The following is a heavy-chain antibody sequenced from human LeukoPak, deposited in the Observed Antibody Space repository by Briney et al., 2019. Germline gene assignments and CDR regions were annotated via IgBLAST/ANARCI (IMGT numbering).Heavy chain of an antibody. V-gene: IGHV1-2*02. D-gene: IGHD4-17*01. CDR3: ARPYGDYDPIDAFDI. J-gene: IGHJ3*02. CDR1: GYPFTAYY. CDR2: MNPNSGFT. Sequence: ASVKVSCKASGYPFTAYYIHWVRQAPGQGLEWMGWMNPNSGFTNYAQKFQGRVTMTRETSISTAYMDLSRLRSDDTAIYYCARPYGDYDPIDAFDIWGQGTMVTVSS.